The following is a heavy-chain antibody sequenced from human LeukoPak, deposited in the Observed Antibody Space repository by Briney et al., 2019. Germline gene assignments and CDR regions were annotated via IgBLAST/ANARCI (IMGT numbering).Heavy chain of an antibody. CDR1: GYSNSSGFY. CDR2: IYHSGST. Sequence: SETLSLTCTVSGYSNSSGFYWGWLRQPPGKGLEWIGSIYHSGSTYYNPSLKSRVTISVDTSKNQFSLKLSSVTAADTAVYYCARDTEVTAFDYWGQGTLVTVSS. V-gene: IGHV4-38-2*02. CDR3: ARDTEVTAFDY. J-gene: IGHJ4*02. D-gene: IGHD4-23*01.